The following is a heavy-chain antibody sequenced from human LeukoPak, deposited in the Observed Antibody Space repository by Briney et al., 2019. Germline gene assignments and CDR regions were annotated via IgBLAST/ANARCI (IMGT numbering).Heavy chain of an antibody. J-gene: IGHJ4*02. Sequence: PGGSLRLSCAASGFTFSSYAMSWVRQAPGKGLEWVSAISGSGGSTYYADSVKGRFTISRDNSKNTLYLQMNSLRAEDTAVYYCAKDERGVVVAAYFDYWGQGTLVTVSS. D-gene: IGHD2-15*01. CDR1: GFTFSSYA. CDR3: AKDERGVVVAAYFDY. V-gene: IGHV3-23*01. CDR2: ISGSGGST.